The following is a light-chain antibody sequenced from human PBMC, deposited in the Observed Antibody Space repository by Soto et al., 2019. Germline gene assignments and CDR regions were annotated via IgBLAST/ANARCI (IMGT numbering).Light chain of an antibody. CDR3: SSYTTSITHVV. V-gene: IGLV2-14*01. CDR1: SSDVGSYNY. CDR2: DVS. J-gene: IGLJ2*01. Sequence: QSALTQPASVSGSPGQSITISCTGTSSDVGSYNYVYWYQQYPGTAPKLMIYDVSNRPSGVSDRFSGSKSGNTASLAISGLQAEDEAAYYCSSYTTSITHVVFGGGTKLTVL.